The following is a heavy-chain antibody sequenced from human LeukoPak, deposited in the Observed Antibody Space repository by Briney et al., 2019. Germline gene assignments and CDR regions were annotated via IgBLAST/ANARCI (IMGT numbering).Heavy chain of an antibody. CDR2: ISWNSGSI. D-gene: IGHD4-17*01. CDR3: AKKGQADDYGKPD. J-gene: IGHJ4*02. Sequence: GGSLRLSCAASGFTFDDYAMHWVRQAPGKGLEWVSGISWNSGSIGYADSVKGRFTISRDNAKNSLYLQMNNLRADDTAVYYCAKKGQADDYGKPDWGQGTLVTVSS. CDR1: GFTFDDYA. V-gene: IGHV3-9*01.